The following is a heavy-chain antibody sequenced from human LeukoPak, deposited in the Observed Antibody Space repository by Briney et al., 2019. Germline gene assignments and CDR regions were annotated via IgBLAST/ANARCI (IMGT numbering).Heavy chain of an antibody. CDR3: ARDLHNWNGGGYFGY. V-gene: IGHV1-69*05. Sequence: SVKVSCKASGGTFSSYAISWVGQAPGQWLEWMGRIIPIFGTANYAQKFQGRVTITTDESTSTAYMELSSLRSEDTAVYYCARDLHNWNGGGYFGYWGQGTLVTVSS. D-gene: IGHD1-20*01. CDR2: IIPIFGTA. CDR1: GGTFSSYA. J-gene: IGHJ4*02.